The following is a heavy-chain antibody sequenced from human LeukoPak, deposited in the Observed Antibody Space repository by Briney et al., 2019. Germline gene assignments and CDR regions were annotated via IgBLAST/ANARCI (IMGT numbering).Heavy chain of an antibody. J-gene: IGHJ6*02. D-gene: IGHD3-10*01. CDR3: ASPIWFGVLGTMVV. CDR2: ISSSSSYI. CDR1: GFTFSSYS. V-gene: IGHV3-21*01. Sequence: GGSLRLSCAASGFTFSSYSMNWVRQAPGKGLEWVSSISSSSSYIYYADSVKGRFTISRDNAKNSLYLQMNSLRAEDTAVYYCASPIWFGVLGTMVVWGQGTTVTVSS.